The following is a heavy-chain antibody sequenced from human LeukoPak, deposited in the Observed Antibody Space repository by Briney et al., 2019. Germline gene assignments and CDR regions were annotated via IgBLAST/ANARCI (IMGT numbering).Heavy chain of an antibody. D-gene: IGHD3-22*01. CDR3: ARDYPDSSGYPNNWFDP. CDR1: GGSFSGYY. Sequence: PSETLSLTCAVHGGSFSGYYWSWIRQPPGKGLEWIGEINHSGSTNYNPSLKSRVTISGDTPKNQFSVKLSSVTAADTAVYYCARDYPDSSGYPNNWFDPWGQGTLVTVSS. V-gene: IGHV4-34*01. J-gene: IGHJ5*02. CDR2: INHSGST.